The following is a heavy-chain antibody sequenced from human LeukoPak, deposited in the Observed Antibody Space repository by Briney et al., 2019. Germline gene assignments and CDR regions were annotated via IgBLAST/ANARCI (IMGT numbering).Heavy chain of an antibody. CDR1: GFTFSSYW. D-gene: IGHD4-11*01. CDR2: INHNGNVN. J-gene: IGHJ4*02. V-gene: IGHV3-7*03. CDR3: AKGTVTLAYFDY. Sequence: GGSLRLSCAASGFTFSSYWMNWARQAPGKGLEWVASINHNGNVNYYVDSVKGRFTISRDNSKNTLYLQMNSLRAEDTAVYYCAKGTVTLAYFDYWGQGTLVTVSS.